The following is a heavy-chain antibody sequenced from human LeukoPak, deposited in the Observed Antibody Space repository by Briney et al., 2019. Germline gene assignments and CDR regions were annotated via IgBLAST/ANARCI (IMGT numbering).Heavy chain of an antibody. CDR2: IWYDGSNK. D-gene: IGHD3-10*01. CDR1: GFTFSSYG. CDR3: ARTISYGSGSYVLDY. V-gene: IGHV3-33*01. Sequence: GGSLRLSCAASGFTFSSYGMHWVRQAPGKGLEWVAVIWYDGSNKYYADSVKGRFTISRDNSKNTLYLQMNSLRAEDTAVYYCARTISYGSGSYVLDYWGQGTLVTVSS. J-gene: IGHJ4*02.